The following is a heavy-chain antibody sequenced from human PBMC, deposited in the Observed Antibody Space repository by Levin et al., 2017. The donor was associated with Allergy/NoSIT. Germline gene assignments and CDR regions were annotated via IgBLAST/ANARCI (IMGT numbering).Heavy chain of an antibody. CDR3: AKGRNYGDYVVGDY. V-gene: IGHV3-23*01. Sequence: PGGSLRLSCAASGFTFSSYAMSWVRQAPGKGLEWVSAISGSGGSTYYADSVKGRFTVSRDNSKHTLYLQMNSLRAEDTAVYFCAKGRNYGDYVVGDYWGQGTLVTVSS. CDR2: ISGSGGST. D-gene: IGHD4-17*01. CDR1: GFTFSSYA. J-gene: IGHJ4*02.